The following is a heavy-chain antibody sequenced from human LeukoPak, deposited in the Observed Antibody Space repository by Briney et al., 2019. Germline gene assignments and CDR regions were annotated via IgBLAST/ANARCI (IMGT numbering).Heavy chain of an antibody. CDR1: GFTFDDYA. J-gene: IGHJ4*02. CDR3: ASSSGFGELFTRFDY. CDR2: ISWNSGSI. V-gene: IGHV3-9*01. D-gene: IGHD3-10*01. Sequence: GGSLRLSCAASGFTFDDYAMHWVRQAPGKGLEWVSGISWNSGSIGYADSVKGRFTISRDNSKNTLYLQMNSLRAEDTAVYYCASSSGFGELFTRFDYWGQGTLVTVSS.